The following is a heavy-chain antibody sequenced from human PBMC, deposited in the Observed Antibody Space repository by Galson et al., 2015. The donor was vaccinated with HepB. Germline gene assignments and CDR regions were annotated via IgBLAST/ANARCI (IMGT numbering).Heavy chain of an antibody. V-gene: IGHV3-33*01. CDR3: ATQLRGSYMDV. J-gene: IGHJ6*03. D-gene: IGHD4-23*01. CDR1: GFTFSSYG. CDR2: IWYDGSNK. Sequence: LRLSCAASGFTFSSYGMHWVRQAPGKGLEWVAVIWYDGSNKYYADSVKGRFTISRDNSKNTLYLQMNSLRAEDTAVYYCATQLRGSYMDVWGKGTTVTVSS.